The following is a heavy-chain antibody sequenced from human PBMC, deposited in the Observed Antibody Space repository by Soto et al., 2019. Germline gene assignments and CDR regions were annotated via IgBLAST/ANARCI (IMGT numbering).Heavy chain of an antibody. D-gene: IGHD3-3*01. CDR1: GGSISGFY. J-gene: IGHJ5*02. CDR2: IHDSGST. V-gene: IGHV4-59*01. CDR3: ERVVRDYSSGFHTNNWIDT. Sequence: SETLSLTCSVSGGSISGFYWTWIRQPPGKGLEWIGYIHDSGSTNYNPALESRVSISVDTSKNELSLKLSSVTAADTAMYYCERVVRDYSSGFHTNNWIDTWGQGTLVTVSS.